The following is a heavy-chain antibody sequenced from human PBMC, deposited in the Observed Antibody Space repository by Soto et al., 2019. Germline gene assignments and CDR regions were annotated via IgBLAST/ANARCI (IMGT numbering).Heavy chain of an antibody. CDR1: GFTFSDAW. D-gene: IGHD1-26*01. V-gene: IGHV3-15*07. CDR2: IKSKSDGGTT. J-gene: IGHJ3*02. Sequence: EVQLVESGGGMVKPGTSLRLSCAASGFTFSDAWMFWVRQAPGKGLEWVGRIKSKSDGGTTDYAAPVKGRFTISRDDSKNMLYLEMNSLKTEDTAVYYCSTTIVYAFDIWGQGTMVTVSS. CDR3: STTIVYAFDI.